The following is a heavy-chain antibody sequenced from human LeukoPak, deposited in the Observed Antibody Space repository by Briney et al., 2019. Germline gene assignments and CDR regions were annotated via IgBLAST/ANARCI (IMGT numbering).Heavy chain of an antibody. CDR3: ARHSCGGDCSRNYYYYYMDV. CDR2: IYYVWNI. D-gene: IGHD2-21*02. CDR1: GGCLSSSNYY. J-gene: IGHJ6*03. V-gene: IGHV4-39*01. Sequence: SDTQSLPCTVSGGCLSSSNYYWGWIHQPPGRGLEWVGSIYYVWNIYYNPSLKSRASISVDRYNHQLFLMQGALTAPGRAVLYCARHSCGGDCSRNYYYYYMDVWVKGATVTVSS.